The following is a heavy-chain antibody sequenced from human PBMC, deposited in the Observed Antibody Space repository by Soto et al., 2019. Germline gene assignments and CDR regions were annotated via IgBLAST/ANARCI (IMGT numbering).Heavy chain of an antibody. CDR2: FDPEDGET. Sequence: ASVKVSCKVSGYTLTELSMHWVRQAPGKGLEWMGGFDPEDGETIYAQKFQGRVTMTEDTSTDTAYMELSSLRSEDTAVYYCATGAAAGTSSRYYYYYMDVWGKGTTVTVSS. D-gene: IGHD6-13*01. CDR3: ATGAAAGTSSRYYYYYMDV. J-gene: IGHJ6*03. V-gene: IGHV1-24*01. CDR1: GYTLTELS.